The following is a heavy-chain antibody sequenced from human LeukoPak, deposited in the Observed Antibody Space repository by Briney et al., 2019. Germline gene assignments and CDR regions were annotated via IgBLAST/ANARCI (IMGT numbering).Heavy chain of an antibody. D-gene: IGHD3-10*01. J-gene: IGHJ5*02. CDR3: TRKGEHYYDSGKLWPAWFDL. CDR1: GSSISNYY. V-gene: IGHV4-59*13. Sequence: PSETLSLTCTVSGSSISNYYWSWIRQPPGRGLEWIGYIHYSGATDYNPSLKSRVTISIDTSKNQVSLKLTSVTAADTAVYYCTRKGEHYYDSGKLWPAWFDLWGQGTLVTVSS. CDR2: IHYSGAT.